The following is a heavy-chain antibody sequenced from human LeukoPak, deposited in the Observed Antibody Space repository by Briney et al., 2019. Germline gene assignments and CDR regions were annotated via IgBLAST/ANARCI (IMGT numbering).Heavy chain of an antibody. Sequence: SDTLSLTCTVSDYSISSSDWWGWIRQPPGKGLQWIGHIYYTANTNYNPSLKSRVTISIDTSKSLFSLKLKSVTALDTGVYYCARMSSGPLTLDLWGQGTTATVSS. CDR2: IYYTANT. V-gene: IGHV4-28*06. CDR3: ARMSSGPLTLDL. D-gene: IGHD3-10*01. J-gene: IGHJ3*01. CDR1: DYSISSSDW.